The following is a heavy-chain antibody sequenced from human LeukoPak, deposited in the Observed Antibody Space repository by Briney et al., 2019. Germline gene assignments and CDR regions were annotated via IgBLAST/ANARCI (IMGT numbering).Heavy chain of an antibody. Sequence: GGSLRLSCAASGFIFSSYGLTWVRQAPGRGLGWGSSISNDGGVTTYADFVQGRFTSSRDNSKKTVFLQINSLRAEDTALYYCAKGSSGYFLDYWGQGTLVTVSS. V-gene: IGHV3-23*01. CDR2: ISNDGGVT. D-gene: IGHD3-22*01. CDR3: AKGSSGYFLDY. CDR1: GFIFSSYG. J-gene: IGHJ4*02.